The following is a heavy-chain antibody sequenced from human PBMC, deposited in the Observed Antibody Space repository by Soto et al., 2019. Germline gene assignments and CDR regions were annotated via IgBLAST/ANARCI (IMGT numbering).Heavy chain of an antibody. Sequence: SETLSLTCAVSGSSISSGGYSWSWIRQPPGKGLEWIGYIYHSGSTYYNPSLKSRVTISVDRSKNQFSLKLSSVTAADTAVYYCARAVVQMGGLYGMDVWGQGTTVTVSS. J-gene: IGHJ6*02. CDR1: GSSISSGGYS. V-gene: IGHV4-30-2*01. D-gene: IGHD6-25*01. CDR3: ARAVVQMGGLYGMDV. CDR2: IYHSGST.